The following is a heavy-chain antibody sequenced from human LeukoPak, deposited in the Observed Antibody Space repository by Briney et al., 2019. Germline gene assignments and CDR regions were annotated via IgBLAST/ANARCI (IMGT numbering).Heavy chain of an antibody. V-gene: IGHV4-34*01. CDR2: INHSGST. CDR3: ARGRYCSGGSCKKNYYMDV. J-gene: IGHJ6*03. D-gene: IGHD2-15*01. CDR1: GGSFSGYY. Sequence: SETLSLTCAVYGGSFSGYYGSWIRQPPGKGLEWIGEINHSGSTNYNPSLKSRVTISVDTSKNQFSLKLSSVTAADTAVYYCARGRYCSGGSCKKNYYMDVWGKGTTVTVSS.